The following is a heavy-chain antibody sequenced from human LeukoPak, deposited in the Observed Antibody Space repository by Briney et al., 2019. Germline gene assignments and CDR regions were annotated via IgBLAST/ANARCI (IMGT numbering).Heavy chain of an antibody. J-gene: IGHJ4*02. CDR2: ISSSSSHT. CDR3: ANTRVGVLTPTFDS. Sequence: GGSLRLSCAASGFSFRTYDMSWVRQAPGKGLEWVSSISSSSSHTYYTDAVKGRFTISRDDAKNSLYLQMNSLGAEDTAVYYCANTRVGVLTPTFDSWGQGTLVTVSS. D-gene: IGHD3-10*01. CDR1: GFSFRTYD. V-gene: IGHV3-21*01.